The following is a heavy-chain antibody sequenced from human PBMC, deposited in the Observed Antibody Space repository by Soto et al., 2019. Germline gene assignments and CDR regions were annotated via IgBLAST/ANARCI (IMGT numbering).Heavy chain of an antibody. D-gene: IGHD3-10*01. J-gene: IGHJ6*02. V-gene: IGHV1-46*01. CDR1: GYTFTSYY. Sequence: ASVKVSCKASGYTFTSYYMHWVRQAPGQGLEWMGIINPSGGSTSYAQKFQGRVTMTRDTSTSTVYMELSSLRSEDTAVYYCARAPYGWFGEYHYYGMDVWGQGTTV. CDR2: INPSGGST. CDR3: ARAPYGWFGEYHYYGMDV.